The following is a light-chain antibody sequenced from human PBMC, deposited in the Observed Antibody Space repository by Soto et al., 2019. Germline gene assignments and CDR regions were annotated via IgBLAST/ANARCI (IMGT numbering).Light chain of an antibody. CDR2: KAS. V-gene: IGKV1-5*03. CDR1: QSISNW. J-gene: IGKJ3*01. Sequence: DIQMTQSPSTRSASVGDRVTITCRASQSISNWLAWYQQKPGKAPKLLIYKASSLESGVPARFSGSGSGTEFTLTISSLQPDHFATYYCQQYNTYSRTFGPGTKVDIK. CDR3: QQYNTYSRT.